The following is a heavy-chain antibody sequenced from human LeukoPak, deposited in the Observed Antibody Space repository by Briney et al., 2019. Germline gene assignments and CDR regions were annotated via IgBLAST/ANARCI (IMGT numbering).Heavy chain of an antibody. V-gene: IGHV3-30-3*01. Sequence: GRSLRLSCAASGFTFSSYAMHWVRQAPGKGLEWVPVISYDGSNKYYADSVKGRFTISRDNSKNTLYLQMNSLRAEDTAVYYCAREDIVVVVAATTSPNYYYYGMDVWGQGTTVTVSS. J-gene: IGHJ6*02. CDR2: ISYDGSNK. CDR1: GFTFSSYA. D-gene: IGHD2-15*01. CDR3: AREDIVVVVAATTSPNYYYYGMDV.